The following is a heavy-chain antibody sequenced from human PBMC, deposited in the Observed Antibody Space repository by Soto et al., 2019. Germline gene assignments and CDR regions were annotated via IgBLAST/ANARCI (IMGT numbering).Heavy chain of an antibody. D-gene: IGHD2-2*01. V-gene: IGHV4-34*01. CDR3: AVPAAHRQTNYYYFYYMDV. CDR1: GGSCSGYY. J-gene: IGHJ6*03. CDR2: SNHSGST. Sequence: QVQLQQWGAGLLKPSETLSLTCAVYGGSCSGYYWSWIRQPPGKGLEWIGESNHSGSTNYNPSLKSRVTISVDTSKNQLSLRLSSVTAADTAVYYCAVPAAHRQTNYYYFYYMDVWCKGSTVTVS.